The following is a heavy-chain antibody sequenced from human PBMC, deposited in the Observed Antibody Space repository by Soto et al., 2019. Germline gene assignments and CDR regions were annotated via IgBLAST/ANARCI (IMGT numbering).Heavy chain of an antibody. D-gene: IGHD2-8*01. CDR3: ARATNEGAIDY. J-gene: IGHJ4*02. Sequence: QVQLVESGGGVVQPGRSLRLSCAASGFTFSSYAMHWVRQAPGKGLEWVAVISYDGSNKYYADSVKGRFTISRDNSKNTLYLQMNSLRAEDTAVYYCARATNEGAIDYWGQGTLVTVS. V-gene: IGHV3-30*14. CDR1: GFTFSSYA. CDR2: ISYDGSNK.